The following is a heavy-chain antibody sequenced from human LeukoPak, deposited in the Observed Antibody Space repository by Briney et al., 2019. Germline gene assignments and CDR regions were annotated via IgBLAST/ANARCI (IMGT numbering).Heavy chain of an antibody. Sequence: ASVKVSCKASGYTFTGYYMHWVRQAHGQGLEWMGWINPNSGGTNYAQKFQGRVTMTRDTSISTAYMELSRLRSDDTAVYYCARGSKIEYYYDSSGHDYWGQGTLVTVSS. J-gene: IGHJ4*02. V-gene: IGHV1-2*02. D-gene: IGHD3-22*01. CDR1: GYTFTGYY. CDR3: ARGSKIEYYYDSSGHDY. CDR2: INPNSGGT.